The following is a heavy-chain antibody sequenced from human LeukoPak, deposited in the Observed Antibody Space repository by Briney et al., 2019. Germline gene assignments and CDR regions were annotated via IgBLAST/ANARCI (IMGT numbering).Heavy chain of an antibody. J-gene: IGHJ3*01. D-gene: IGHD1-26*01. CDR2: IYPGDSGP. Sequence: GESLRISCKVSGYSFTSYCIGWVRQMPGKGLEWMGIIYPGDSGPTYNPSFQGQVTISVGKSINTAYLQWSSLQASDTAMYYCGMSGDRVPLQDDVFDVWGQGTMVTVST. CDR1: GYSFTSYC. V-gene: IGHV5-51*01. CDR3: GMSGDRVPLQDDVFDV.